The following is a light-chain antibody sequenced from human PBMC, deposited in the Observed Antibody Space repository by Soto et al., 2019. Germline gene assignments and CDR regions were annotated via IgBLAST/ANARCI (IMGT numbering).Light chain of an antibody. CDR2: DAS. CDR3: QQYSSYPLT. CDR1: QSISSW. Sequence: DIQMTQSPSTLSASVGDRVIITCRASQSISSWLAWYQQKPGKAPKFLIYDASSLESGVPSRFSGSGTGTEFTLTISSLQPDDSATYYCQQYSSYPLTFGQGTKVEIK. V-gene: IGKV1-5*01. J-gene: IGKJ2*01.